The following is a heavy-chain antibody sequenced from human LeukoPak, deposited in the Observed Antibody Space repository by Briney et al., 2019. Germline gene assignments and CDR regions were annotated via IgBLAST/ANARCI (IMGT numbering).Heavy chain of an antibody. CDR1: GFSFKDTG. Sequence: GRSLRLSCAASGFSFKDTGMHWVRQAPGKGLEWVAYIKKTGSETYYVDSVKGRFTITRDNTRNSLFLQMYSLRAEDTAVYFCAREDGYCSGGNCYSYFDSWGQGTLVTVSS. CDR2: IKKTGSET. CDR3: AREDGYCSGGNCYSYFDS. D-gene: IGHD2-15*01. V-gene: IGHV3-7*01. J-gene: IGHJ4*02.